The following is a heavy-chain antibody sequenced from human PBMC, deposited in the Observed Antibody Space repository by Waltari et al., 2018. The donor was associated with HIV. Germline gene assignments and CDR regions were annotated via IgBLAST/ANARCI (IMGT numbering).Heavy chain of an antibody. V-gene: IGHV4-30-4*01. D-gene: IGHD2-2*01. Sequence: QVQLQVSGPGLVKPSQTLSPTCTVSGASICSGVDSWSLIRQPPGKGLEWIGYIYFSGSTYYNPSLKSRVTISVDTSKNQFSLKLSSVSAADTAVYYCARAGSVFGTSPYGMDVWGQGTTVTVSS. CDR1: GASICSGVDS. CDR2: IYFSGST. J-gene: IGHJ6*02. CDR3: ARAGSVFGTSPYGMDV.